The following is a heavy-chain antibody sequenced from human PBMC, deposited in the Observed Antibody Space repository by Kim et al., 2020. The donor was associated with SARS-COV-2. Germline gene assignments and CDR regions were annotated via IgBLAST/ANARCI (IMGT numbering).Heavy chain of an antibody. D-gene: IGHD3-10*01. J-gene: IGHJ3*02. Sequence: GRFTISRDKSKNTLDLQMNSLRAEDTAVYYCARDIGSYDYGSGSEGAFDIWGQGTMVTVSS. CDR3: ARDIGSYDYGSGSEGAFDI. V-gene: IGHV3-30*01.